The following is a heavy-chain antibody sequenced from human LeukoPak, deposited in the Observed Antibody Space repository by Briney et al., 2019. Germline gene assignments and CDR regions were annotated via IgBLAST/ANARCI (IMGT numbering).Heavy chain of an antibody. D-gene: IGHD6-19*01. CDR3: AKDKGYGSAWSWYNWFDP. Sequence: GGSLRLSCAASGFTFNFYAMNWVRQAPGKGXEXXSTISASGDKTYYADSVKGRFTISRDNSKDTLYLQMNSLRAEDTAIYYCAKDKGYGSAWSWYNWFDPWGQGTLVTVSS. CDR2: ISASGDKT. J-gene: IGHJ5*02. V-gene: IGHV3-23*01. CDR1: GFTFNFYA.